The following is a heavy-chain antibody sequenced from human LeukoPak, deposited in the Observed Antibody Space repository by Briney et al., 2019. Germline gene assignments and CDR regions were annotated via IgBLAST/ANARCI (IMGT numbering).Heavy chain of an antibody. J-gene: IGHJ6*02. CDR3: ARREVVPAAIPFGFYYYYGMDV. D-gene: IGHD2-2*02. CDR2: IYTSGST. CDR1: GGSISSYY. Sequence: SETLSLTCTVSGGSISSYYWSWIRQPAGKGLEWIGRIYTSGSTNYNPSLKSRVTMSVDTSKNQFSLKLSSVTAADTAVYYCARREVVPAAIPFGFYYYYGMDVWGQGTTVTVSS. V-gene: IGHV4-4*07.